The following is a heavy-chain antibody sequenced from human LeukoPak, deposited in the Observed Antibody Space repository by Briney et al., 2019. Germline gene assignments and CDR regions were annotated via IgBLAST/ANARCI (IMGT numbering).Heavy chain of an antibody. V-gene: IGHV1-46*01. CDR3: ARARALIAAAGLDY. J-gene: IGHJ4*02. Sequence: GASVNVSCKASGYTFTSSYMHWVRQAPGQGLQWMGIINPSGGSTGYAQKFQGRVTMTRDTSTSTVYMELSSLRSEDTAMYYCARARALIAAAGLDYWGQGSLVTVSS. CDR2: INPSGGST. D-gene: IGHD6-13*01. CDR1: GYTFTSSY.